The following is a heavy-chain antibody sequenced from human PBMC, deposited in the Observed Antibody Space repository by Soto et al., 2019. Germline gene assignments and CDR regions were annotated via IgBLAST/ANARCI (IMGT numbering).Heavy chain of an antibody. V-gene: IGHV3-48*02. D-gene: IGHD2-15*01. Sequence: PGGSLRLYCVTYGFTFTKYSMNWVRQAPGKGLEWVSYISYSGETKYYADSLNGRYAMYRDDAKNSVYLQMNSRRDEDTAFYYGVRGVVGVVGSTAENFDHWGQGTLVTVSS. CDR3: VRGVVGVVGSTAENFDH. J-gene: IGHJ4*02. CDR1: GFTFTKYS. CDR2: ISYSGETK.